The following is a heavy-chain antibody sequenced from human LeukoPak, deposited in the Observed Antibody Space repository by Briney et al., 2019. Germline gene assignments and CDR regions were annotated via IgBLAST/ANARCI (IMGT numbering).Heavy chain of an antibody. CDR3: AKSLQVFLYYMDV. CDR1: GFSFSSYA. Sequence: QPGGSLRLSCAASGFSFSSYAMNWVRQAPGKGLEWVSSISGSDNSAYYADSVKGRFTISRDNSKNTLYPQMNSLRAEDTAVYYCAKSLQVFLYYMDVWGKGTTVTVSS. J-gene: IGHJ6*03. V-gene: IGHV3-23*01. D-gene: IGHD2-21*01. CDR2: ISGSDNSA.